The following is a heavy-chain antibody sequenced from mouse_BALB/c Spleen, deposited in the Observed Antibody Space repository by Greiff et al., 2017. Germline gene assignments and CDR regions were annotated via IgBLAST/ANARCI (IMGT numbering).Heavy chain of an antibody. D-gene: IGHD2-3*01. CDR2: IRNKANGYTT. V-gene: IGHV7-3*02. Sequence: DVQLVESGGGLVQPGGSLRLSCATSGFTFTDYYMSWVRQPPGKALEWLGFIRNKANGYTTEYSASVKGRFTISRDNSQSILYLQMNTLRAEDSATYYCARDDGYLYYFDYWGQGTTLTVSS. CDR3: ARDDGYLYYFDY. J-gene: IGHJ2*01. CDR1: GFTFTDYY.